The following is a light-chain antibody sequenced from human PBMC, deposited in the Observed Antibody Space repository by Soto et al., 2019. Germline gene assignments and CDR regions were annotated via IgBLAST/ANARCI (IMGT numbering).Light chain of an antibody. V-gene: IGLV2-14*01. CDR1: SSDIGGHHF. CDR3: SSYTSSSLYV. CDR2: EVT. Sequence: ALTQPASVSWSPGQSITISCTGTSSDIGGHHFVSWYQQQSGKAPKLVIYEVTDRPSGVSDRFSGSKSGNTASLTVSGPQPEDEADYYCSSYTSSSLYVFGTGTKVTVL. J-gene: IGLJ1*01.